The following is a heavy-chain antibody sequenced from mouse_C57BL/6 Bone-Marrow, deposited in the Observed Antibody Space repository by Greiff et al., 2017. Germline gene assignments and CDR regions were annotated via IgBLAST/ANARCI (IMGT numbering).Heavy chain of an antibody. Sequence: QVHMKQSGAELVRPGTSVKVSCKASGYAFTNYLIEWVKQRPGQGLEWIGVINPGSGGTNYNEKFKGKATLTADKSSSTAYMQLSSLTSEDSAVYFCARSRGLRRQFAYWGQGTLVTVSA. V-gene: IGHV1-54*01. CDR3: ARSRGLRRQFAY. D-gene: IGHD2-4*01. CDR2: INPGSGGT. J-gene: IGHJ3*01. CDR1: GYAFTNYL.